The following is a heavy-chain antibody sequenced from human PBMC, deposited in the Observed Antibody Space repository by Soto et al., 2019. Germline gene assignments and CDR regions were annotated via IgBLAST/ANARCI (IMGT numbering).Heavy chain of an antibody. CDR3: TTDSSLGGYSGYDPFDY. Sequence: GGSLRLSCAASGFTFSNAWMSWVRQAPGKGLEWVGRIKSKTDGGTTDYAAPGKGRFTISRDDSKNTLYLQMNSLKTEDTAVYYCTTDSSLGGYSGYDPFDYWGQGTLVTVSS. D-gene: IGHD5-12*01. J-gene: IGHJ4*02. CDR1: GFTFSNAW. V-gene: IGHV3-15*01. CDR2: IKSKTDGGTT.